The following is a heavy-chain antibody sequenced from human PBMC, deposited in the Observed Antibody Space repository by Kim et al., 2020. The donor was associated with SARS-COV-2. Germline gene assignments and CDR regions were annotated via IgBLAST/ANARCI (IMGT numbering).Heavy chain of an antibody. Sequence: SETLSLTCAVYGGSFSGYYWSWIRQPPGKGLEWIGEINHSGSTNYNPSLKSRVTISVDTSKNQFSLKLSSVTAADTAVYYCARGRVLRFLESTRRKYYFDYWGLGTLVTVSS. V-gene: IGHV4-34*01. CDR1: GGSFSGYY. D-gene: IGHD3-3*01. CDR2: INHSGST. CDR3: ARGRVLRFLESTRRKYYFDY. J-gene: IGHJ4*02.